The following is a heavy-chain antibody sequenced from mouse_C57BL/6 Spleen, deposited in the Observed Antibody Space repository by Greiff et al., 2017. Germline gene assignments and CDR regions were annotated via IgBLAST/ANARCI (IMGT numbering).Heavy chain of an antibody. D-gene: IGHD1-1*01. Sequence: QVQLQQPGAELVKPGASVKLSCKASGYTFTSYWMHWVKQRPGQGLEWIGMIHPKSGSTNYNEKFKSKATLTVDKSSSTAYMQLSSLTSEDSAVYYCSRTVVATGDDWGQGTTLTVSS. CDR1: GYTFTSYW. V-gene: IGHV1-64*01. CDR3: SRTVVATGDD. CDR2: IHPKSGST. J-gene: IGHJ2*01.